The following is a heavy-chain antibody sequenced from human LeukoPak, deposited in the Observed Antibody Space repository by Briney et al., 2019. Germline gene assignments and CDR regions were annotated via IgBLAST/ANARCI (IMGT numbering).Heavy chain of an antibody. V-gene: IGHV3-30*04. D-gene: IGHD3-22*01. CDR1: GFTFNTFD. CDR3: AREEIEVGIFDY. J-gene: IGHJ4*02. Sequence: PGGSLRLSCAASGFTFNTFDLHWVRQAPGKGLEWVAVTSYDGSNEYYTDSVKGRFTISRDNSKNTLYLEMSSLRAEDTAVYFCAREEIEVGIFDYWGQGTLVTVSS. CDR2: TSYDGSNE.